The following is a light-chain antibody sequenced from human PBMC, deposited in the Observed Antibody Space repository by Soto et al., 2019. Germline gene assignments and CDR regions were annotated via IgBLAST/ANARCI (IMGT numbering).Light chain of an antibody. CDR3: QQRYGFPWT. Sequence: DIQLTQSPSFLSASVGDRVTITCRASQGISSDLAWYQQKPGKAPKLLIYAASTLQSGVPSRFSGSGSWTDFTLTMGSLPPEGFANYYCQQRYGFPWTFGRGIKVEIK. J-gene: IGKJ1*01. V-gene: IGKV1-9*01. CDR2: AAS. CDR1: QGISSD.